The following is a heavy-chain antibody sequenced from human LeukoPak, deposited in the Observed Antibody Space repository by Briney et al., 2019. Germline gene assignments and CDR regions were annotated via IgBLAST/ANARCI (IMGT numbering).Heavy chain of an antibody. CDR2: IIPIFGTA. CDR3: ARPFSGPGAFDI. Sequence: ASVKVSCKASGGTFSSYAISWVRQAPGQGLEWMGGIIPIFGTANYAQKFQGRVTITADESTSTAYMELSSLRSEDTAVYYCARPFSGPGAFDIWGQRTMVTVSS. D-gene: IGHD6-19*01. CDR1: GGTFSSYA. V-gene: IGHV1-69*13. J-gene: IGHJ3*02.